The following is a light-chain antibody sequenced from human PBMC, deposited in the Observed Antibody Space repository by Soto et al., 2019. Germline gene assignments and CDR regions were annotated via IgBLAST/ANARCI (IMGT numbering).Light chain of an antibody. CDR2: EVS. CDR1: SSDVGGSKY. V-gene: IGLV2-14*01. Sequence: QSALTQPASVSGSPGQSITISCTGTSSDVGGSKYVSWYQQHPGKAPKLIIYEVSNRPSGISNRFSGSHSGNTASLTISGLQAEDEADYYCSSYTRRSASRVFGTGTKLTVL. CDR3: SSYTRRSASRV. J-gene: IGLJ1*01.